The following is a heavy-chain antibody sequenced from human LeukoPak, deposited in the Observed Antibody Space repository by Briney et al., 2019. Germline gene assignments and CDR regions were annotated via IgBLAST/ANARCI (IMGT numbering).Heavy chain of an antibody. D-gene: IGHD5-24*01. CDR2: ISSSGSTI. Sequence: PGGSLRLSCAASGFTFSSYEMNWVRQAPGKGLEWASYISSSGSTIYYADSVKGRFTISRDNAKNSLYLQMNSLRAEDTAVYYCARALGGWLQLSYWGQGTLVTVSS. J-gene: IGHJ4*02. CDR1: GFTFSSYE. V-gene: IGHV3-48*03. CDR3: ARALGGWLQLSY.